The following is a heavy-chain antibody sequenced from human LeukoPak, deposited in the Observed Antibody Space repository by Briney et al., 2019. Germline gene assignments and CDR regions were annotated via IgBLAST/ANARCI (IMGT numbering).Heavy chain of an antibody. CDR3: AREAVVAAKGYGIDY. J-gene: IGHJ4*02. V-gene: IGHV4-59*01. CDR1: GGSIGRYY. CDR2: IYDSGSA. Sequence: SETLSLTCSVSGGSIGRYYWSWIRQPPGKGLEWIGYIYDSGSANYNPSLKSRVTISIDTSKNQFSLRLSSVTTADTAVYYCAREAVVAAKGYGIDYWGQGTVVTVSS. D-gene: IGHD2-15*01.